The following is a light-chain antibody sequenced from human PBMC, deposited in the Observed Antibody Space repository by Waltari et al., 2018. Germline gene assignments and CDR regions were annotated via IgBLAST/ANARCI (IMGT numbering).Light chain of an antibody. Sequence: QSVLTQPPSASGTPGQRVTISCSGSSPNIGSKPVNWYQQLPGTAPKLLIYSNNQRPSGVPDRFSGSKSGTSASLAISGLQSEDEADYYCAAWDDSLNGPVFGGGTKLTVL. J-gene: IGLJ2*01. CDR1: SPNIGSKP. CDR3: AAWDDSLNGPV. V-gene: IGLV1-44*01. CDR2: SNN.